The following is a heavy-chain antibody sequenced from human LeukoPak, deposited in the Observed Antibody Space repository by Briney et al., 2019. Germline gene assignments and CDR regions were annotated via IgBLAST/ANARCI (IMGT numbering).Heavy chain of an antibody. CDR2: ISGRADNI. CDR1: DFTFRTYA. V-gene: IGHV3-23*01. Sequence: GGSLRLSCAASDFTFRTYAMTWVRQAPGKGLEWVSVISGRADNIYYADSVKGRFTISRDNSKNTLYLQMDSLRAEDTADYYCAKVLWIGAKNWWFDAWGQGTLVTVSS. CDR3: AKVLWIGAKNWWFDA. D-gene: IGHD1-1*01. J-gene: IGHJ5*02.